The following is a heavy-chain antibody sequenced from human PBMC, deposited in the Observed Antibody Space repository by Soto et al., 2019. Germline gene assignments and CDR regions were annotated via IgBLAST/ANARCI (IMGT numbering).Heavy chain of an antibody. CDR2: ISAYNGDT. D-gene: IGHD2-15*01. J-gene: IGHJ4*02. CDR1: GYTFTNYY. V-gene: IGHV1-18*04. Sequence: ASVKVSCKASGYTFTNYYIHWVRQAPGQGLKWMGWISAYNGDTNYAQKFQGRVIMTTDTSTTTAYMELRSLRSDDTAVYYCARGPAGGLRGGVSYWGQGTLVTVSS. CDR3: ARGPAGGLRGGVSY.